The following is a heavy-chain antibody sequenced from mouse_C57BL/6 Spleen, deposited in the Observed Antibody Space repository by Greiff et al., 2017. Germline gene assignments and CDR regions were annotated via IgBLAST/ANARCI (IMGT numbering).Heavy chain of an antibody. CDR3: ARSNIYYGNYDAMDY. J-gene: IGHJ4*01. V-gene: IGHV1-58*01. CDR1: GYTFTSYG. Sequence: VQLQQSGAELVRPGSSVKMSCKTSGYTFTSYGINWVKQRPGQGLEWIGYIYSGNGYTEYNEKIKGKATLTSDKTSSTAYMQLSSLTSEDSAIYVCARSNIYYGNYDAMDYWGQGTSVTVSS. D-gene: IGHD2-1*01. CDR2: IYSGNGYT.